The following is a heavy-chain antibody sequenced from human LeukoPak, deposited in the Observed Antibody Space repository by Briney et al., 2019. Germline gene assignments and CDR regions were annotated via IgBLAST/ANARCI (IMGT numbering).Heavy chain of an antibody. J-gene: IGHJ4*02. CDR1: GGSISSYY. V-gene: IGHV4-59*08. Sequence: SETLSLTCTVSGGSISSYYWSWIRQPPGKGLEWIGYIYYSGSTNYNPSLKSRVTISVDTSKNQFSLKLSSVTAADTAVYYCARHPGIVGASPLQFDYWGQGTLVTVSS. D-gene: IGHD1-26*01. CDR2: IYYSGST. CDR3: ARHPGIVGASPLQFDY.